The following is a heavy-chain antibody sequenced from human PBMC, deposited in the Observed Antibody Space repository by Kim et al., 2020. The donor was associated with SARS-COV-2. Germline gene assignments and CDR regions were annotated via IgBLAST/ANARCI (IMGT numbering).Heavy chain of an antibody. CDR3: ARDPNRITTVTTGWVF. J-gene: IGHJ4*02. CDR2: ISYSGNII. V-gene: IGHV3-11*04. CDR1: GFTFSDYY. D-gene: IGHD4-17*01. Sequence: GGSLRLSCAASGFTFSDYYMSWIRQAPGKGLEWVSYISYSGNIIYYADSVKGRFTISRDNAKNSVYLQMNSLSVEDTAVYYCARDPNRITTVTTGWVFWGQGALVTVSS.